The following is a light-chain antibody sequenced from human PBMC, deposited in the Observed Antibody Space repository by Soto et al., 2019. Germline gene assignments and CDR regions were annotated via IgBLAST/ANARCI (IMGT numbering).Light chain of an antibody. J-gene: IGLJ1*01. CDR3: NSYVAGRHV. CDR1: ISDDGKYDY. Sequence: QSALTQPPSASGSPGQSVTISCTGTISDDGKYDYVSWFQHHPGKAPKLISYEVSKRPSGVPDRFSGSKSGSTASLTGSGLQTEDGADYYCNSYVAGRHVFGTGTKLTVL. CDR2: EVS. V-gene: IGLV2-8*01.